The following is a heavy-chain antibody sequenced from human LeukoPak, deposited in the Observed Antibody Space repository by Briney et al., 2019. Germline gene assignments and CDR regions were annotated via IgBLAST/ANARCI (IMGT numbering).Heavy chain of an antibody. CDR1: RFTFSSYS. Sequence: GGSLRLSCAASRFTFSSYSMNWVRQAPGKWLEWVSSISSSGSYIYYADSVKGRFTISRDNAKNSLYLQMNSLRAEDTALYYCARAYGKWNDVYFYAFDLWGQGTMVTVSS. V-gene: IGHV3-21*04. CDR3: ARAYGKWNDVYFYAFDL. D-gene: IGHD1-20*01. CDR2: ISSSGSYI. J-gene: IGHJ3*01.